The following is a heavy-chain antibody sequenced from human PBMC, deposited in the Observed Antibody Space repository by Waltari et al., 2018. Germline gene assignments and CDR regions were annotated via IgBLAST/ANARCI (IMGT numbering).Heavy chain of an antibody. V-gene: IGHV3-53*01. CDR2: IYSGGST. CDR3: ARDFYCSSTSCYGMDV. Sequence: EVQLVESGGGLIQPGGSLSLSCAASGFTVSSNYMSSVRQAPGKGLEWVSVIYSGGSTYYADSVKGRFTISRDNSKNTLYLQMNSLRAEDTAVYYCARDFYCSSTSCYGMDVWGQGTTVTVSS. J-gene: IGHJ6*02. CDR1: GFTVSSNY. D-gene: IGHD2-2*01.